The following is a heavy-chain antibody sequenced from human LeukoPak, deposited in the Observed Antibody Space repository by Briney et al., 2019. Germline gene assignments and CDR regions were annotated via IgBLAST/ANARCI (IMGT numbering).Heavy chain of an antibody. J-gene: IGHJ4*02. CDR3: ARVRRSEYQLLYLDY. D-gene: IGHD2-2*01. V-gene: IGHV4-59*01. CDR2: IYYDGTT. CDR1: GGSIGSYY. Sequence: PSETLFLTCTVSGGSIGSYYWSWIRQPPGKGLAWIGYIYYDGTTNFNPSLRGRATISLDTSKNQFPLKLSSVTAADTAVYYCARVRRSEYQLLYLDYWGQGTLVTGSS.